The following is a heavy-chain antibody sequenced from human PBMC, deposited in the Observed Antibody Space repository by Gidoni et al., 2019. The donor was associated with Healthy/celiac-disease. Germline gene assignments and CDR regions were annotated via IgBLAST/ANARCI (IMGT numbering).Heavy chain of an antibody. D-gene: IGHD4-17*01. CDR2: ISSSSSYI. J-gene: IGHJ1*01. CDR1: GFTFSSYS. V-gene: IGHV3-21*01. Sequence: EVQLVESGGGLVKPGGSLRLSCAASGFTFSSYSMHWVRQAPGKGLEWVSSISSSSSYIYYADSVKGRFTISRDNAKNSLYLQMNSLRAEDTAVYYCARASSTVTTSHWGQGTLVTVSS. CDR3: ARASSTVTTSH.